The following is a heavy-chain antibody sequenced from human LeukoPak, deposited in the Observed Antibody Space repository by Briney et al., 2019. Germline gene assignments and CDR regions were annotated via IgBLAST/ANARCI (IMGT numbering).Heavy chain of an antibody. CDR3: ARDLRSSGYYAFDY. J-gene: IGHJ4*02. V-gene: IGHV3-21*01. D-gene: IGHD3-22*01. CDR2: ISSSSSYI. Sequence: GGSLRLSCAASGLSFSSYNMNWVRQAPGKGLEWVSFISSSSSYIYYADSVKGRFTISRDNAKNSLYLQMNSLRAEDTAVYYCARDLRSSGYYAFDYWGQGTLVTVSS. CDR1: GLSFSSYN.